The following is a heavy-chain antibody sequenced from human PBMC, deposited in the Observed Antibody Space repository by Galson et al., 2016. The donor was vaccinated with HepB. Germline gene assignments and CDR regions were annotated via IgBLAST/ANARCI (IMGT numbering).Heavy chain of an antibody. CDR3: AKQTDRGTMDH. D-gene: IGHD1-14*01. CDR2: IDGVGYGSAT. J-gene: IGHJ4*02. CDR1: GFPFSSYA. V-gene: IGHV3-23*01. Sequence: SLRLSCAASGFPFSSYAMSWVRQAPGKGLEWLSAIDGVGYGSATYYTDSVKGRFTISRDISKNTLSLQMSSLRAEDTAVYYCAKQTDRGTMDHWGQGALVIVSS.